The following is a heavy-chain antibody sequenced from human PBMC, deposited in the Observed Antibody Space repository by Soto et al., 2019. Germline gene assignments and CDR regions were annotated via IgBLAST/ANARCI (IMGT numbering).Heavy chain of an antibody. Sequence: GASVKVSCKASGYTFKDYFLHWVRQAPGQGLEWMGWINSNTGGTNYAQKFQGRVTMTRDTPISTAYMEPSRLTSDDTAVYHCARESVVTGTHHFDYWGQGXLVTVYS. CDR3: ARESVVTGTHHFDY. J-gene: IGHJ4*02. CDR2: INSNTGGT. D-gene: IGHD1-7*01. V-gene: IGHV1-2*02. CDR1: GYTFKDYF.